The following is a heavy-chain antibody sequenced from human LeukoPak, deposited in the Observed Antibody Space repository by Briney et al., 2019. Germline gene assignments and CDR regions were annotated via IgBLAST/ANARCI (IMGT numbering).Heavy chain of an antibody. V-gene: IGHV1-2*02. CDR2: INPDNGFA. CDR1: GYTFTAHY. J-gene: IGHJ1*01. CDR3: SRVWASRRAAVQELEYFLH. Sequence: ASVKLSCKASGYTFTAHYVHWVRQAPGQGLEWVGWINPDNGFAEYAQKFQGRVTMTRDTSISTVYLELSRLTSDDTAVYYCSRVWASRRAAVQELEYFLHWGQGTLVTASS. D-gene: IGHD6-13*01.